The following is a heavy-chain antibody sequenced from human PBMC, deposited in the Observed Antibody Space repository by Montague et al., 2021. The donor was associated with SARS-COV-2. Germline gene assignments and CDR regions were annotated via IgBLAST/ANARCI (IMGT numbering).Heavy chain of an antibody. CDR2: INHSGNT. J-gene: IGHJ6*02. V-gene: IGHV4-34*01. CDR1: ASSYSGYY. D-gene: IGHD3-10*02. CDR3: ARGLPITRFYYYYGMDV. Sequence: SETLSLTCAVYASSYSGYYWRWIPYPPGKALESVGEINHSGNTNYNPSLKSRVTISVDTSKNQYSLKLSSVTAADTAVYYCARGLPITRFYYYYGMDVWGQVTLASASS.